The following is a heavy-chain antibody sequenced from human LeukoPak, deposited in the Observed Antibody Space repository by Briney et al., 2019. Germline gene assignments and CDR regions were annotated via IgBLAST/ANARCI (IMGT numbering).Heavy chain of an antibody. Sequence: GGSLRLSCAASGFTVITNYMSWVRQAPGKGLEWVAVIYNGGLTYYADSVKGRFTISRDTSKNTLYLQINNLRAEDTAVYYCARADGPRNAFDIWGQGTMVTVSS. CDR2: IYNGGLT. J-gene: IGHJ3*02. CDR3: ARADGPRNAFDI. D-gene: IGHD4-17*01. CDR1: GFTVITNY. V-gene: IGHV3-66*01.